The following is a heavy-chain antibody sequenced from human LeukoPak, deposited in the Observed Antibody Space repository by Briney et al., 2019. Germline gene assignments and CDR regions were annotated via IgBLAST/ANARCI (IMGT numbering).Heavy chain of an antibody. CDR3: ARGFPVGDMDV. Sequence: GGSLRLSCAASGFTFSNYWMIWVREAPGKGLEWLANINQGGSEIYYVDSVKGRFTISRDNGKNLLYLQINSLRADDTAVYYCARGFPVGDMDVWGKGTTVTVSS. V-gene: IGHV3-7*01. D-gene: IGHD3-10*01. CDR2: INQGGSEI. CDR1: GFTFSNYW. J-gene: IGHJ6*03.